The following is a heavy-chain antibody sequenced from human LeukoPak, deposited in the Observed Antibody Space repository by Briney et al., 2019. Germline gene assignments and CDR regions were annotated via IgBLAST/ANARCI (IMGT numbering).Heavy chain of an antibody. CDR1: GGSFSGYY. J-gene: IGHJ5*02. D-gene: IGHD5-24*01. Sequence: PSETLSLTCAVYGGSFSGYYRSWIRQPPGKGLEWIGEINHSGSTNYNPSLKSRVTISVDTSKNQFSLKLSSVTAADTAVYYCASKLWLDPWGQGTLVTVSS. V-gene: IGHV4-34*01. CDR3: ASKLWLDP. CDR2: INHSGST.